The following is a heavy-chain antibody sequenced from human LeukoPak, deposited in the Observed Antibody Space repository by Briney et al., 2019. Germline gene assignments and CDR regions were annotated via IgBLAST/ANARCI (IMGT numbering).Heavy chain of an antibody. CDR1: GYTFTAYY. J-gene: IGHJ3*02. V-gene: IGHV1-2*02. Sequence: GASVKDSCRASGYTFTAYYIHWVRQAPGQGLEWVGWINLNRVDTNLPQRLQGTVTITRDTSIITDYMELSRLTSADTGMYYSGRSPTLGLDIWGQGTMVTVSS. CDR3: GRSPTLGLDI. CDR2: INLNRVDT.